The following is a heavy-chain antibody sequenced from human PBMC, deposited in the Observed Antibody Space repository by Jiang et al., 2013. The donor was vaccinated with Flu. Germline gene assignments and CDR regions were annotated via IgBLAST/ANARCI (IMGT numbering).Heavy chain of an antibody. CDR2: INHSGST. V-gene: IGHV4-34*01. Sequence: EWIGEINHSGSTNYNPSLKSRVTISVDTSKNQFSLKLSSVTAADTAVYYCARSGRYSSSWYRPYFDYWGQGTLVTVSS. J-gene: IGHJ4*02. D-gene: IGHD6-13*01. CDR3: ARSGRYSSSWYRPYFDY.